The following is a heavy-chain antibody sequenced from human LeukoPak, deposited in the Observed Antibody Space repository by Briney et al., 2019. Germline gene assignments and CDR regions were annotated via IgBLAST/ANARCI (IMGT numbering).Heavy chain of an antibody. D-gene: IGHD6-19*01. Sequence: GGSLRLSCAASGFTYSSYEMNWVRQAPGKGLEWVSYISSSGSTIYYADSVKGRFTISRDNAKNSLYLQMNSLRAEDTAVYYCAREGIAVAGRPEFVWFDPWGQGTLVTVSS. V-gene: IGHV3-48*03. CDR2: ISSSGSTI. CDR3: AREGIAVAGRPEFVWFDP. CDR1: GFTYSSYE. J-gene: IGHJ5*02.